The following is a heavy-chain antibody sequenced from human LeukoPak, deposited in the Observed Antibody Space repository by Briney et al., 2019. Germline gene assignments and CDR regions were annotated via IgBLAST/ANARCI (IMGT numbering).Heavy chain of an antibody. J-gene: IGHJ5*02. CDR2: SYYSGNT. Sequence: SETLSLTCTLSGGSITTTTYYWGWIRQPPGKGLEWIGSSYYSGNTYYNPSLKSRLTISIDTSRKQFSLKLSSVTAADTAVYYCARTLGLGELLGEGFDPWGQGTLVTVSS. V-gene: IGHV4-39*01. CDR1: GGSITTTTYY. D-gene: IGHD3-10*01. CDR3: ARTLGLGELLGEGFDP.